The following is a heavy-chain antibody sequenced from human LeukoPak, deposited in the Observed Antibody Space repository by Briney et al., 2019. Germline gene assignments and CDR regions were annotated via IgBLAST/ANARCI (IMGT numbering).Heavy chain of an antibody. CDR2: SYYRGST. J-gene: IGHJ3*02. Sequence: SETLSLTCTVSGGSISSYYWSWIRQPPGKGLEWIGYSYYRGSTNYNPSLRSRVSISVDTSKNQDSLKLTYVTAADTAMYYCASGGSLSAFDIWGQGTVVTVSS. D-gene: IGHD2/OR15-2a*01. V-gene: IGHV4-59*08. CDR3: ASGGSLSAFDI. CDR1: GGSISSYY.